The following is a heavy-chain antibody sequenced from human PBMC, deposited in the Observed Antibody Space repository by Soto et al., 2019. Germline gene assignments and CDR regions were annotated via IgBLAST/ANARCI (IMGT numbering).Heavy chain of an antibody. CDR3: ARHDVWGSYRGAFDI. Sequence: LRLSCAASGFTFSSYELNWVRQAPGKGLEWVSYISNSGSTIYYAVPVQGRFTISRDNAKNSLYLQMNSLRAEDTAVYYCARHDVWGSYRGAFDIWGQGTMVTVSS. CDR2: ISNSGSTI. CDR1: GFTFSSYE. J-gene: IGHJ3*02. V-gene: IGHV3-48*03. D-gene: IGHD3-16*02.